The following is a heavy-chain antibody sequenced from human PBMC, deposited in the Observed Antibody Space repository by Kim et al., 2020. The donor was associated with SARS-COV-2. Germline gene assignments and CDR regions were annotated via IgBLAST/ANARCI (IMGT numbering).Heavy chain of an antibody. J-gene: IGHJ3*01. CDR1: GFSFNNFA. CDR2: TTYGGGKT. CDR3: AKVNSLFMRYPTRGAFDV. D-gene: IGHD3-16*01. V-gene: IGHV3-30*18. Sequence: GGSLRLSCAASGFSFNNFAIHWVRQAPGKGLQCVAGTTYGGGKTYYAEAVEGRFTVSRDSSKNMFYLQMNSLRPEDTTLYFCAKVNSLFMRYPTRGAFDVWGLGTRVTVSS.